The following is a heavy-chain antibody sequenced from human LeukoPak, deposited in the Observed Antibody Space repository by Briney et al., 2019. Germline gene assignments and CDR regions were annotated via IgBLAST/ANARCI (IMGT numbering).Heavy chain of an antibody. CDR3: ARGGNGSSGYYYARY. CDR1: GGSISSGGYY. Sequence: SQTLSLTCTVSGGSISSGGYYWSWIRQPPGKGLEWIGYIYYSGSTYYNPSLKSRVTISVDTSKNQFSLKLSSVTAADTAVYYCARGGNGSSGYYYARYWGQGTLVTVSS. D-gene: IGHD3-22*01. V-gene: IGHV4-30-4*01. CDR2: IYYSGST. J-gene: IGHJ4*02.